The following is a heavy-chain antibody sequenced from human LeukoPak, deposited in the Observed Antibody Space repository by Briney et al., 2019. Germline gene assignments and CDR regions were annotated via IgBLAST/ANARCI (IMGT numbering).Heavy chain of an antibody. V-gene: IGHV4-34*01. CDR2: INHSGST. Sequence: SETLSLTCAVYGGSFSGYYWSWIRQPPGKGLEWIGEINHSGSTNYNPSLKSRVTISVGTSKNQFSLKLSSVTAADTAVYYCARGQGSSFGGVIVQYYFDYWGQGTLVTVSS. J-gene: IGHJ4*02. D-gene: IGHD3-16*02. CDR3: ARGQGSSFGGVIVQYYFDY. CDR1: GGSFSGYY.